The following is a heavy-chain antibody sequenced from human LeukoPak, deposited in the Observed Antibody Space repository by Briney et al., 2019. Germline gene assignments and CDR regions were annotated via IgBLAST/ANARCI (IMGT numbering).Heavy chain of an antibody. J-gene: IGHJ4*02. CDR2: INHSGST. CDR3: ASTYYYDSSGYWGDY. D-gene: IGHD3-22*01. V-gene: IGHV4-34*01. CDR1: GGSFSGYY. Sequence: SETLSLTCAVHGGSFSGYYWSWIRQPPGKGLEWIGEINHSGSTNCNPSLKSRVTISVDTSKNQFSLKLSSVTAADTAVYYCASTYYYDSSGYWGDYWGQGTLVTVSS.